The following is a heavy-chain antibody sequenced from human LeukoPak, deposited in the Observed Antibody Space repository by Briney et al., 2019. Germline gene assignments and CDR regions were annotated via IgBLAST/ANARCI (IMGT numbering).Heavy chain of an antibody. CDR3: ARERKDYDILTGYYSDAFDI. V-gene: IGHV4-59*01. CDR2: IYYSGST. Sequence: TETLSLTCTVSGGSLSSYYWSWIRQPPGKGLEWIWHIYYSGSTNYEPSLKSRVTISVHTSKNQFSLKLSSVTAADTAVYYCARERKDYDILTGYYSDAFDIWGQGTMVTVSS. CDR1: GGSLSSYY. D-gene: IGHD3-9*01. J-gene: IGHJ3*02.